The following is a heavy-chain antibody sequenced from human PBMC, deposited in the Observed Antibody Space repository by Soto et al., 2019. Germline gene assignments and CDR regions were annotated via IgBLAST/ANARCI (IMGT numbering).Heavy chain of an antibody. CDR3: ARDTVTTYGYGMDV. J-gene: IGHJ6*02. CDR1: GDSISSGDYY. V-gene: IGHV4-30-4*01. D-gene: IGHD4-17*01. Sequence: QVQLQESGPGLVRPSQTLSLTCTVSGDSISSGDYYWSWLRQPPGKGLEWIGYIYYSGSTYYNPSLKSRLTISVDTSKNQFSLKLSSVTAADTAVYYCARDTVTTYGYGMDVWGQGTTVTVSS. CDR2: IYYSGST.